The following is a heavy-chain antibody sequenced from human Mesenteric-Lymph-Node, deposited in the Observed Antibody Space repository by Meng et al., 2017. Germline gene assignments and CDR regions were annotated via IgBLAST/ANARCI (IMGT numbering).Heavy chain of an antibody. CDR2: INPSTGKS. V-gene: IGHV7-4-1*02. D-gene: IGHD1-26*01. CDR3: ARDPRRSGSYYHPFDF. Sequence: VQSGSELKKPGASVKVSCKASGYTFTGYALNWVRQAPGQGLEWMGWINPSTGKSTFAQGFTGRFVFSLDTSVNTAYLQISSLKAEDTAVYYCARDPRRSGSYYHPFDFWGQGTLVTVSS. CDR1: GYTFTGYA. J-gene: IGHJ4*02.